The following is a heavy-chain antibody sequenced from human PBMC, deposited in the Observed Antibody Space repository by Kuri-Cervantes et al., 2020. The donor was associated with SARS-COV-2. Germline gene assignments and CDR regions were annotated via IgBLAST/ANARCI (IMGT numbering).Heavy chain of an antibody. CDR3: ARSQGPERFPHSFDY. CDR2: INPNSGNT. Sequence: ASVKVSCKASGYIFTTYDINWVRQATGRGLEWMGWINPNSGNTGYAQKFQGRVTITADESTSTAYMELSSLRSEDTAVYYCARSQGPERFPHSFDYWGQGTLVTVSS. J-gene: IGHJ4*02. CDR1: GYIFTTYD. D-gene: IGHD1-14*01. V-gene: IGHV1-8*01.